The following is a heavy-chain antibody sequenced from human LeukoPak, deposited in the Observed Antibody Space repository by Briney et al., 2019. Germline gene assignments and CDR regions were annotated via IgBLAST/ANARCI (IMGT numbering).Heavy chain of an antibody. CDR1: GYTFTSYG. V-gene: IGHV1-18*01. CDR3: ARDHPPSLTHAFDI. CDR2: ISAYNGNT. Sequence: ASVKVSCKASGYTFTSYGISWVRQAPGQGLEWMGWISAYNGNTNYAQKFQGRVTITTDESTSTAYMELSSLRSEDTAVYYCARDHPPSLTHAFDIWGQGTMVTVSS. J-gene: IGHJ3*02.